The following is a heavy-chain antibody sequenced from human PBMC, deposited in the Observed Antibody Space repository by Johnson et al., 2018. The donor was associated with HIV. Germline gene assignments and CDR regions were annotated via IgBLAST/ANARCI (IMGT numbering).Heavy chain of an antibody. D-gene: IGHD2-2*02. V-gene: IGHV3-33*06. CDR3: AKDMGAYQLLYAFDI. J-gene: IGHJ3*02. CDR2: IWYDGSNK. CDR1: GFTFSSYG. Sequence: QVQLVESGGGVVQPGRSLRLSCAASGFTFSSYGMHWVRQAPGKGLEWVAVIWYDGSNKYYADSVKGRFTISRDNSKNTLYLQMNSLRAEDTAVYYCAKDMGAYQLLYAFDIWGQGTMVTV.